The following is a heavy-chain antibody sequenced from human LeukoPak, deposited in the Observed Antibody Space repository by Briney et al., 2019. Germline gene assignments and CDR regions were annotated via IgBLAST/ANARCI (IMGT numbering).Heavy chain of an antibody. CDR2: IYHTGST. V-gene: IGHV4-59*11. CDR3: ARGNYVDWFDP. D-gene: IGHD1-7*01. Sequence: SETLSLTCTVSGGSFSNHYWSWIRQPSGKGLEWIGYIYHTGSTNYNPSLKGRVTISVDTSKNQFSLKLSSVTAADTAVYYCARGNYVDWFDPWGQGTQVTVSS. J-gene: IGHJ5*02. CDR1: GGSFSNHY.